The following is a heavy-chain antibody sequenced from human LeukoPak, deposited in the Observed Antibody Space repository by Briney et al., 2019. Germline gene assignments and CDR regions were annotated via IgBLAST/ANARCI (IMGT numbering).Heavy chain of an antibody. D-gene: IGHD4/OR15-4a*01. CDR1: GGSISSGSYD. Sequence: SQTLSLTCTVSGGSISSGSYDWSWIRQPAGKGREWIGRIYTSGSTNYNPSLKSRVTISVDTSKNQFSLKLSSVTAADTAVYYCARRSMVRTVGYYYGMDVWGQGTTVTVSS. CDR3: ARRSMVRTVGYYYGMDV. CDR2: IYTSGST. J-gene: IGHJ6*02. V-gene: IGHV4-61*02.